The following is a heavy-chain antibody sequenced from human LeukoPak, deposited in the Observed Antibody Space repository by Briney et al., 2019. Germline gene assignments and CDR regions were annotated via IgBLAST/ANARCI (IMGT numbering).Heavy chain of an antibody. J-gene: IGHJ4*02. CDR2: IKQDGSEK. V-gene: IGHV3-7*01. CDR3: ARVGYSSGWALDY. CDR1: GFTFSSYW. Sequence: LPGGSLRLSCAASGFTFSSYWMSWVRQAPGKGLEWVANIKQDGSEKYYVDSVKGRFTISRDNAKNSLYLQMNSLRAEDTAVYYCARVGYSSGWALDYWGQGTLVTVSS. D-gene: IGHD6-19*01.